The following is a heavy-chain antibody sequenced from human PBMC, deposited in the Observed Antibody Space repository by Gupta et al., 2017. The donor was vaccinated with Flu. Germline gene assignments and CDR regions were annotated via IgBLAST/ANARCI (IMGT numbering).Heavy chain of an antibody. CDR1: GSTFSCNW. J-gene: IGHJ6*03. CDR2: IKSAGSEK. CDR3: ARGRTGSYYQFHYMDV. Sequence: EVQLVESGGGLVQPGGSLRLSCAAPGSTFSCNWRSWVRQAPGKGLEWVANIKSAGSEKYYVDSVKGRFTISRDNAKNSLYLQMNSLRAEDTAVYYCARGRTGSYYQFHYMDVWGKGTTVTVSS. D-gene: IGHD1-26*01. V-gene: IGHV3-7*01.